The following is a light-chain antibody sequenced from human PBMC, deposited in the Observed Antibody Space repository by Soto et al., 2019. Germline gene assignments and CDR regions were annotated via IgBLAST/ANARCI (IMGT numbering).Light chain of an antibody. CDR3: QQRSNWPPLFT. CDR1: QSVSSY. CDR2: DAS. Sequence: EIVLTQSPATLSLSPGERATLSCRASQSVSSYLAWYQQKPGQAPRLLIYDASTRATGIPARFSGSGSVKDSTLTIISRDPDHFAGYYCQQRSNWPPLFTFGPGTKVDIK. V-gene: IGKV3-11*01. J-gene: IGKJ3*01.